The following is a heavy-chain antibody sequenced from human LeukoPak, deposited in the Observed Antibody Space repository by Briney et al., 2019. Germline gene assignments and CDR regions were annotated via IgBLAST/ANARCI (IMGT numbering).Heavy chain of an antibody. V-gene: IGHV3-48*03. CDR2: ISSSGSTI. CDR1: GFTFSSYE. CDR3: ASSDSSGYYRGQFDY. Sequence: GGSLRLSCAASGFTFSSYEMNWVRQAPGKGLEWVSYISSSGSTIYYADSVKGRFTISRDNAKNSLYLQMNSLRAEDTAVYYCASSDSSGYYRGQFDYWGQGTLVTVSS. J-gene: IGHJ4*02. D-gene: IGHD3-22*01.